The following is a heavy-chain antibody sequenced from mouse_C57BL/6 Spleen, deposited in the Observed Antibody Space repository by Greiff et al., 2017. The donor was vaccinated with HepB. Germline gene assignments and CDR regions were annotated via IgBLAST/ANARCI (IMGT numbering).Heavy chain of an antibody. Sequence: QVQLKQSGAELVKPGASVKISCKASGYAFSSYWMNWVKQRPGKGLEWIGQIYPGDGDTNYNGKFKGKATLTADKSSSTAYMQLSSLTSEDSAVYFCARMRDYDYGFDYWGQGTTLTVSS. CDR1: GYAFSSYW. CDR2: IYPGDGDT. D-gene: IGHD2-4*01. CDR3: ARMRDYDYGFDY. J-gene: IGHJ2*01. V-gene: IGHV1-80*01.